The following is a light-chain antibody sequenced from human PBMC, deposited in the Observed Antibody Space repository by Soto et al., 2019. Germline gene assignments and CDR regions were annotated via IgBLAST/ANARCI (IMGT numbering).Light chain of an antibody. V-gene: IGKV3-15*01. CDR3: HQYNNWPPVT. Sequence: EIEMTQSPATLSVSLGERVTLSCRARQSVSSNLAWYQQKPGQAPRLLIYGASTRATGIPARFSGSGSGTEFTLTISSLQSEDFAVYYCHQYNNWPPVTFGGGTKVEIK. CDR1: QSVSSN. CDR2: GAS. J-gene: IGKJ4*01.